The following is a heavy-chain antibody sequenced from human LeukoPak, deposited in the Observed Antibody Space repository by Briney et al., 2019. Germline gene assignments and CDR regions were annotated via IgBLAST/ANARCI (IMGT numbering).Heavy chain of an antibody. CDR3: ARVGSGSYRAFDYYYYGMDV. CDR1: GFTFSSYA. CDR2: ISYDGSNK. Sequence: GRSLRLSCAASGFTFSSYAMHWVRQAPGKGLEWVAVISYDGSNKYYADSVKGRFTISRDNSKNTLYLQMNSLRAEDTAVYYCARVGSGSYRAFDYYYYGMDVWGQGTTVTVSS. J-gene: IGHJ6*02. D-gene: IGHD3-10*01. V-gene: IGHV3-30-3*01.